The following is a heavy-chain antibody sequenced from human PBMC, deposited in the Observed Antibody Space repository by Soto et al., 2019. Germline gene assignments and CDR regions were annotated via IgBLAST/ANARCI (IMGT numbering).Heavy chain of an antibody. D-gene: IGHD3-22*01. J-gene: IGHJ5*02. CDR1: GYTFTSYD. Sequence: QVQLVQSGAEVKKPGASVKVSCKTSGYTFTSYDINWVRQATGQKLEWMGWMNPNSGDTGYAQKFQGRVTMTRNTSISTAYMDLTSLRSAATAVYCCARGPSRLIMIADPDEGSFWLDPWGQGTLVSVSS. CDR3: ARGPSRLIMIADPDEGSFWLDP. CDR2: MNPNSGDT. V-gene: IGHV1-8*01.